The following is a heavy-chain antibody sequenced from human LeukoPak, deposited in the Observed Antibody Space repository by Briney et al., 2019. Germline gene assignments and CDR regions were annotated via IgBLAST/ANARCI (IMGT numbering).Heavy chain of an antibody. CDR1: GGSISSPNYY. V-gene: IGHV4-39*07. CDR2: LYYSGST. D-gene: IGHD6-19*01. J-gene: IGHJ3*01. Sequence: PSETLSLTCAVAGGSISSPNYYWGWIRQPLGKGLEWIGSLYYSGSTYYNASLKSRVTISVDMSKNQFSLTLASVTAADTAIYYCARDQGPQWLLQDAFDVWGQGTMVTVSS. CDR3: ARDQGPQWLLQDAFDV.